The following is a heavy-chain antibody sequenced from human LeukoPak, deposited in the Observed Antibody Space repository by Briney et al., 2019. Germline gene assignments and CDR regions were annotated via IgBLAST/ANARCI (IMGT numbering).Heavy chain of an antibody. Sequence: ASVKVSCKASGYTSTSYGISWVRQAPGQGLEWMGWISAYNGNTNYAQKLQGRVTMTTDTSTSTAYMELRSLRSDDTAVYYCARTTGRTRAFWFDPWGQGTLVTVSS. CDR1: GYTSTSYG. CDR3: ARTTGRTRAFWFDP. D-gene: IGHD4-17*01. CDR2: ISAYNGNT. J-gene: IGHJ5*02. V-gene: IGHV1-18*01.